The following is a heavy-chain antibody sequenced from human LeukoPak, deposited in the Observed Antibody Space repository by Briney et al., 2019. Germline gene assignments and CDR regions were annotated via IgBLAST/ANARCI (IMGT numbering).Heavy chain of an antibody. CDR1: GGPISTYY. CDR2: ISDSGST. V-gene: IGHV4-59*08. CDR3: ARHLKKDGYNYYFDY. J-gene: IGHJ4*02. D-gene: IGHD5-24*01. Sequence: SETLSLTCTVSGGPISTYYWSWIRQPPGKGLEWIGFISDSGSTDYNPSLTSRVTISVDTSKNQFSLRLSSVTAADTAVYYCARHLKKDGYNYYFDYWGQGTLVTVSS.